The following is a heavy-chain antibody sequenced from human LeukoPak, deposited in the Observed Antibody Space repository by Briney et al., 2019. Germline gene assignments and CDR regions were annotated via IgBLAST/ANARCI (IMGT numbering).Heavy chain of an antibody. J-gene: IGHJ3*02. CDR2: IKPDGSEK. V-gene: IGHV3-7*01. Sequence: GGSLRLSCAASGFTFTSCWMNWVRQAPGKGLEWVANIKPDGSEKYYVDSVKGRFTISRDSAKNSLFLQMNSLRAEDTAVHYCASGNWNDRAFDIWGQGTMVAVSS. CDR3: ASGNWNDRAFDI. CDR1: GFTFTSCW. D-gene: IGHD1-20*01.